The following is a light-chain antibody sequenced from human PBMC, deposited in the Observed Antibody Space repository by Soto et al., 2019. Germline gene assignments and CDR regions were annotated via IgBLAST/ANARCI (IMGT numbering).Light chain of an antibody. J-gene: IGLJ1*01. CDR1: SSDVGAYNY. V-gene: IGLV2-14*01. Sequence: QSALTQPASVSGSPGQSITISCTGTSSDVGAYNYVSWYQQHPGKAPRLMISEVSNRPSGVSNRFSGSKSGNSASLTISGRQAEDEADYYCSSYTGSSTIYVFGTGTKVTVL. CDR2: EVS. CDR3: SSYTGSSTIYV.